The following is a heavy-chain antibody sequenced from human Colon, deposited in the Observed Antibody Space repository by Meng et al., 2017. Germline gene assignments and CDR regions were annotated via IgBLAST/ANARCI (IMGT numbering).Heavy chain of an antibody. V-gene: IGHV1-2*02. CDR2: INPNSGAT. CDR3: ARDRGWRYGGTSDNYYYGMDV. Sequence: ASVKVSCKASGYTFTDYYMNWVRQAPGQGVEWIGWINPNSGATNYAQKFQGRVTMTWDTSISTAYMELTSLRSDDTAVYYCARDRGWRYGGTSDNYYYGMDVWGQGTTVTVSS. J-gene: IGHJ6*02. CDR1: GYTFTDYY. D-gene: IGHD4-23*01.